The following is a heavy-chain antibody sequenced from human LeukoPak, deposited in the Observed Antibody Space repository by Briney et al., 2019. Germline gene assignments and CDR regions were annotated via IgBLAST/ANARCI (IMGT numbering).Heavy chain of an antibody. CDR3: AVDYGGKSGAFDI. D-gene: IGHD4-23*01. V-gene: IGHV3-23*01. CDR2: ISGSGGST. CDR1: GFTFSSYG. Sequence: GGSLRLSCAASGFTFSSYGMSWVRQAPGKGLEWVSAISGSGGSTYYADSVKGRFTISRDNSKNTLYLQMNSLRAEGTAVYYCAVDYGGKSGAFDIWGQGTMVTVSS. J-gene: IGHJ3*02.